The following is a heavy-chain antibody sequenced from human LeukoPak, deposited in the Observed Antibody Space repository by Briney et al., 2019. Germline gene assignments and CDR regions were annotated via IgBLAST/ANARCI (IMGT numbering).Heavy chain of an antibody. Sequence: PSETLSLTCTVSGGSISSYYWSWIRQPPGKGLEWIGYIYYSGSTNYNPSLKSRVTISVDTSKNQFSLKLSSVTAADTAVYYCARTPDSYGYDNWFDPWGQGTLVTVSS. CDR1: GGSISSYY. CDR3: ARTPDSYGYDNWFDP. D-gene: IGHD5-18*01. CDR2: IYYSGST. V-gene: IGHV4-59*01. J-gene: IGHJ5*02.